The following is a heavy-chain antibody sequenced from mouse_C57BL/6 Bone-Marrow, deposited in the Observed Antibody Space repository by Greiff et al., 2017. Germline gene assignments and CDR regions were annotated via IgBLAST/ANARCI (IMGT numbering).Heavy chain of an antibody. Sequence: VQLKESGPGMVKPSQSLSLTCTVTGYSITSGYDWHWIRHFPGNKLEWMGYISYSGSTNYNPSLKSRISITHDTSKNHFFLKLNSVTTEDTATYYCAREAYDGAWFAYWGQGTLVTVSA. CDR3: AREAYDGAWFAY. V-gene: IGHV3-1*01. CDR2: ISYSGST. CDR1: GYSITSGYD. J-gene: IGHJ3*01. D-gene: IGHD2-12*01.